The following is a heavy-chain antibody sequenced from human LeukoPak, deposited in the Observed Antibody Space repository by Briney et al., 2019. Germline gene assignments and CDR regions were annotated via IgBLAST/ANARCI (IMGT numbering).Heavy chain of an antibody. J-gene: IGHJ3*02. Sequence: GGSLRLSCAASGFTFSSYWMSWVRQAPGKGLEWVANIKQDGSEKYYVDSVKGRFTISRDNAKNSLYLQMNSLRAEDTAVYYCARVGTYDSHAFDIWGQGTMVTVSS. V-gene: IGHV3-7*01. CDR3: ARVGTYDSHAFDI. D-gene: IGHD3-22*01. CDR1: GFTFSSYW. CDR2: IKQDGSEK.